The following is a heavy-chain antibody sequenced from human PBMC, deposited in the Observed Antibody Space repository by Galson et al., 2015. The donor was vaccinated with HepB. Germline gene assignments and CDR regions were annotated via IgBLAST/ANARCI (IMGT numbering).Heavy chain of an antibody. D-gene: IGHD5-12*01. CDR2: IIPILGIA. CDR1: GGTFSSYT. V-gene: IGHV1-69*02. CDR3: AFLDIVATIQTDY. J-gene: IGHJ4*02. Sequence: SVKVSCKASGGTFSSYTISWVRQAPGQGLEWMGRIIPILGIANYAQKFQGRVTITADKPTSTAYMELSSLRSEDTAVYYCAFLDIVATIQTDYWGQGTLVTVSS.